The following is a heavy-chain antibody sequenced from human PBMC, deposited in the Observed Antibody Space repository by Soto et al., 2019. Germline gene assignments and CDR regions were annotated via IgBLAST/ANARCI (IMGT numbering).Heavy chain of an antibody. CDR2: ISACNGNT. Sequence: GASVKGSCKASGYTFTSYGISWVRQAPGQGLEWMGWISACNGNTNYAQKLQGRVTMTTDTSTSTAYMELRSLRSDDTAVYYCAKDTAMDPHAFDIWGQGTMVTVSS. D-gene: IGHD5-18*01. V-gene: IGHV1-18*01. J-gene: IGHJ3*02. CDR3: AKDTAMDPHAFDI. CDR1: GYTFTSYG.